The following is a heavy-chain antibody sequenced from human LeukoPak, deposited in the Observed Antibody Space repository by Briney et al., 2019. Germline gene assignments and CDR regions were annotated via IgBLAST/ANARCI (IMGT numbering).Heavy chain of an antibody. CDR1: GGSISSSNYY. J-gene: IGHJ5*02. Sequence: SSETLSLTCTVSGGSISSSNYYWGWIRQPPGKGLEWIGTIYYGGSIYYNPSLKSRVTMSVDTSKNQSSLKLNSVTAADTAVYYCARVEQWLAKNWFDPWGQGTLVTVSS. D-gene: IGHD6-19*01. CDR2: IYYGGSI. V-gene: IGHV4-39*07. CDR3: ARVEQWLAKNWFDP.